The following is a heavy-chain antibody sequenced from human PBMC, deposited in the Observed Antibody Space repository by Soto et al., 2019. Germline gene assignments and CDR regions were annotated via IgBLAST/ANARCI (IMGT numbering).Heavy chain of an antibody. D-gene: IGHD3-10*01. CDR2: IIPIVGKP. V-gene: IGHV1-69*08. J-gene: IGHJ4*02. CDR3: ARAYGSGSYRHFDY. CDR1: GGTFSSYT. Sequence: QVQLVQSGAEVKKPGSSVKVSCKASGGTFSSYTFSWVRQAPGQGLEWMGRIIPIVGKPNYAQKFQGRVTITADKSTSTAYMELSSLRSEDTAVYYGARAYGSGSYRHFDYWGQGTLVTVSS.